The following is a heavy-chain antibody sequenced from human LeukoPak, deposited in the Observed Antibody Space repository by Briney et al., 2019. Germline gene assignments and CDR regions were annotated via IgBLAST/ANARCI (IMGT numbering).Heavy chain of an antibody. Sequence: SETLSLTCTVSGGPISSSSYYWGWIRQPPGKGLEWIGSIYYSGSTYYNPSLKSRVTISVDTSKNQFSLKLSSVTAADTAVYYCARQGGYGITIFGVVINWFDPWGQGTLVTVSS. CDR2: IYYSGST. D-gene: IGHD3-3*01. J-gene: IGHJ5*02. CDR3: ARQGGYGITIFGVVINWFDP. V-gene: IGHV4-39*01. CDR1: GGPISSSSYY.